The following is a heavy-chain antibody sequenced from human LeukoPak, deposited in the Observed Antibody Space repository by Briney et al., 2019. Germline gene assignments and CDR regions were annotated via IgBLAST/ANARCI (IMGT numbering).Heavy chain of an antibody. V-gene: IGHV4-34*01. Sequence: PSETLSLTCAVYGGSFSGYYWSWIRQPPGKGLEWIGEINHSGSTNYNPSLKSRVTISVDTSKNQFSLKLSSVTAADTAVYYCARVTGSGSWKFDPWGQGTLVTVSS. CDR3: ARVTGSGSWKFDP. D-gene: IGHD6-13*01. CDR2: INHSGST. CDR1: GGSFSGYY. J-gene: IGHJ5*02.